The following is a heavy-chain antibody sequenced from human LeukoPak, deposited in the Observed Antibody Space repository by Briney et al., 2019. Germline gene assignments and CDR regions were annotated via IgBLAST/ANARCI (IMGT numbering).Heavy chain of an antibody. CDR3: ARDLYRIVVVPHYFDY. D-gene: IGHD3-22*01. J-gene: IGHJ4*02. CDR2: IKKDGSEK. V-gene: IGHV3-7*01. Sequence: GGSLRLSRAASGFTFSSYWMSLVRQAPGKGLEWVANIKKDGSEKYYVDSVKGRFTISRDNAKNSLYLQMNSLRAEDTAVYYCARDLYRIVVVPHYFDYWGQGTLVTVSS. CDR1: GFTFSSYW.